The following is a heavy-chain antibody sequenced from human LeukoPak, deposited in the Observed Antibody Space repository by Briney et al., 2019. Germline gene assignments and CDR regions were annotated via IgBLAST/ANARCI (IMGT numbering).Heavy chain of an antibody. J-gene: IGHJ4*02. D-gene: IGHD3-22*01. V-gene: IGHV3-48*03. CDR3: AGAIIGYYHY. Sequence: GGSLRLSCAASEFTLSSYDINWVRQAPGEGLEWVSYISRSGTTIYYAASVRGRFTISRGNAKNSVYLQMDSLRADDTAVYFCAGAIIGYYHYWVQGTLVTVSS. CDR1: EFTLSSYD. CDR2: ISRSGTTI.